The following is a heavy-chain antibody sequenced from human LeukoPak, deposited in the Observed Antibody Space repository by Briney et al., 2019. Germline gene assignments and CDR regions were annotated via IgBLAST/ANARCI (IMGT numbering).Heavy chain of an antibody. CDR3: AREGAVTTSVDAFDI. Sequence: SQTLSLTCTVSGGSISSGDYYWSWIRQPPGKGLEWIGYIYYSGSTNYNPSLKSRVTISVDTSKNQFSLKLSSVTAADTAVYYCAREGAVTTSVDAFDIWGQGTMVTVSS. V-gene: IGHV4-61*08. CDR1: GGSISSGDYY. CDR2: IYYSGST. J-gene: IGHJ3*02. D-gene: IGHD4-17*01.